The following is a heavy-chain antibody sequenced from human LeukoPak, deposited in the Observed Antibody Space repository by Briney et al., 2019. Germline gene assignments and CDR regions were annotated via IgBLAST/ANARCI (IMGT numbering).Heavy chain of an antibody. CDR1: GFTFSSYS. J-gene: IGHJ5*02. CDR2: ITTSSSYI. D-gene: IGHD5-24*01. Sequence: PGGSLRLSCAASGFTFSSYSMNWVRQAPGKGLEWVSSITTSSSYIYYADSVKGRFTISRDNAKNSLYLQMNSLRAEDTAVYYCAREGPRDGYNSWGQGTLVTVSS. CDR3: AREGPRDGYNS. V-gene: IGHV3-21*01.